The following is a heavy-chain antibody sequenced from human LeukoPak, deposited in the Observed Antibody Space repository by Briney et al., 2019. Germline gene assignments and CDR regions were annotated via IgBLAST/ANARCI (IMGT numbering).Heavy chain of an antibody. CDR1: GGSISSYY. CDR3: ATDSGAAADY. CDR2: IYYSGST. J-gene: IGHJ4*02. Sequence: PSETLSLTCTVSGGSISSYYWGWIRQPPGKGLEWIGSIYYSGSTYYNPSLKSRVTISVDTSKNQFSLKLSSVTAADTAVYYCATDSGAAADYWGQGTLVTVSS. V-gene: IGHV4-39*07. D-gene: IGHD6-13*01.